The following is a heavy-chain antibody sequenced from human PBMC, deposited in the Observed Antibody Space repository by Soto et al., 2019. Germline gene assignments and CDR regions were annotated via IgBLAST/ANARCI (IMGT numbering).Heavy chain of an antibody. Sequence: QLQLQESGPGLVKASETLSLTCSVSTNSLSDSASYWGWIRQPPGKGLEWIGTIYYSANTYHNPSLKSRVTLSLDKPKKQFSLRLRSVNVADTGVYYCAATSGTTSAFDVWGPGTTVAVSS. CDR3: AATSGTTSAFDV. J-gene: IGHJ3*01. CDR2: IYYSANT. CDR1: TNSLSDSASY. D-gene: IGHD1-1*01. V-gene: IGHV4-39*01.